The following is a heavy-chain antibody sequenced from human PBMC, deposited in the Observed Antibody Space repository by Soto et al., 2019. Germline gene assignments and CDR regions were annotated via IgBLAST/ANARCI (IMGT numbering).Heavy chain of an antibody. CDR3: ARKQAGYFYGIDY. D-gene: IGHD3-10*01. J-gene: IGHJ4*02. CDR2: TYDSGST. CDR1: GGSITSGGYY. Sequence: LSLTCTVSGGSITSGGYYWSWIRQHPGKGLEWLGYTYDSGSTFYNPSLKSRITLSVDTSKNQFSLKLSSVTVADTAVYFCARKQAGYFYGIDYWGQGTLVTVSS. V-gene: IGHV4-31*03.